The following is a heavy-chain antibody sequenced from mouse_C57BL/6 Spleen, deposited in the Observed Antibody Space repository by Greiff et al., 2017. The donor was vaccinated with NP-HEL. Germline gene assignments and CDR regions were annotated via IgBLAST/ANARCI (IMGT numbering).Heavy chain of an antibody. V-gene: IGHV5-4*01. D-gene: IGHD1-1*01. J-gene: IGHJ1*03. CDR1: GFTFSSYA. CDR2: ISDGGSYT. Sequence: EVKVVESGGGLVKPGGSLKLSCAASGFTFSSYAMSWVRQTPEKRLEWVATISDGGSYTYYPDNGKGRFTISRDNAKNNLYLQMSHLKSEDTAMYYCARDGYYGSSYWYFDVWGTGTTVTVSS. CDR3: ARDGYYGSSYWYFDV.